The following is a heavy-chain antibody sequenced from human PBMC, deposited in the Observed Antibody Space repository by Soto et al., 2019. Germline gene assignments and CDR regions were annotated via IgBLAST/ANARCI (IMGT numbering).Heavy chain of an antibody. J-gene: IGHJ4*02. CDR3: ARILSGTGGPVDY. V-gene: IGHV2-5*02. Sequence: SGPTLVSPTHTLTLTCSFSGVSLSTSGGGVGWIRQPPEKAPEWLALIFWDDDKRYSPSLKSRLTITKETSKNQVVLTLTNMEGFDGAGYYCARILSGTGGPVDYWGQGTLVPVSS. CDR1: GVSLSTSGGG. CDR2: IFWDDDK. D-gene: IGHD2-8*02.